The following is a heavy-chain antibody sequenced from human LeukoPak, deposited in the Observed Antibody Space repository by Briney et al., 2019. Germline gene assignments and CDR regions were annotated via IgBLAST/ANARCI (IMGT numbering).Heavy chain of an antibody. CDR3: ARGAPTMVREAEDWFDP. J-gene: IGHJ5*02. V-gene: IGHV1-8*01. CDR1: GYTFTSYD. CDR2: MNPNSGNT. Sequence: ASVKVSCKASGYTFTSYDTNWVRQATGQGLEWMGWMNPNSGNTGYAQKFQGRVTMTRNTSISTAYMELSSLRSEDTAVYYCARGAPTMVREAEDWFDPWGQGTLVTVSS. D-gene: IGHD3-10*01.